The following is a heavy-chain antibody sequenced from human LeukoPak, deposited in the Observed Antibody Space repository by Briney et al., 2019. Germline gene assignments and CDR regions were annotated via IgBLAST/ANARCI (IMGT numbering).Heavy chain of an antibody. CDR3: ANLRGVVVPAAGMDV. D-gene: IGHD2-2*01. CDR2: IYSGGST. J-gene: IGHJ6*03. CDR1: GFTFSNYW. V-gene: IGHV3-53*01. Sequence: PGGSLRLSCAASGFTFSNYWMHWVRQAPGKGLVWVSLIYSGGSTYYADSVKGRFTISRDNSKNTLYLQMNSLRAEDTAVYYCANLRGVVVPAAGMDVWGKGTTVTVSS.